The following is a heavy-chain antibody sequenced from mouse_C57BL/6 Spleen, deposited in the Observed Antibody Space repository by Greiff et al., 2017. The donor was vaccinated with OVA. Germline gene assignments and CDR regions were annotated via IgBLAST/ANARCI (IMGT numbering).Heavy chain of an antibody. CDR2: ISYDGSN. V-gene: IGHV3-6*01. CDR3: ARKDYYGSSMDY. Sequence: DVKLQESGPGLVKPSQSLSLTCSVTGYSITSGYYWNWIRQFPGNQLEWMGYISYDGSNNYNPSLKNRISITRDTSKNQFFLKLNSVTTEDTATYYCARKDYYGSSMDYWGQGTSVTVSS. J-gene: IGHJ4*01. D-gene: IGHD1-1*01. CDR1: GYSITSGYY.